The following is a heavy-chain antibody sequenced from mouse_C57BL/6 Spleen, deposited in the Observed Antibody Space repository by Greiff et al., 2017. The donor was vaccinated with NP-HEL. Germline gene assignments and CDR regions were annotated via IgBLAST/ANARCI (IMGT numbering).Heavy chain of an antibody. Sequence: VQLQQPGAELVKPGASVKMSCKASGYTFTSYWITWVKQRPGQGLEWIGDIYPGSGSTNYNEKFKSKATLTVDTSSSTAYMQLSSLTSEDSAVYYCARGFYYDYPGYFDYWGQGTTLTVSS. CDR3: ARGFYYDYPGYFDY. V-gene: IGHV1-55*01. CDR1: GYTFTSYW. CDR2: IYPGSGST. J-gene: IGHJ2*01. D-gene: IGHD2-4*01.